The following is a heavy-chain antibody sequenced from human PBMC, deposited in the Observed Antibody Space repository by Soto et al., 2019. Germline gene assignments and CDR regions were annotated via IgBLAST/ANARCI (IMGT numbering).Heavy chain of an antibody. D-gene: IGHD3-16*02. J-gene: IGHJ5*02. V-gene: IGHV4-34*01. CDR2: INHSGST. CDR3: ARGSTPDAGDWITFGGVIVSWFDP. Sequence: SETLSLTCAVYGGSFSGYYWSWIRQPPGKGLEWIGEINHSGSTNYNPSLKSRVTISVDTSKNQFSLKLSSVTAADTAVYYCARGSTPDAGDWITFGGVIVSWFDPWGQGTLVTVSS. CDR1: GGSFSGYY.